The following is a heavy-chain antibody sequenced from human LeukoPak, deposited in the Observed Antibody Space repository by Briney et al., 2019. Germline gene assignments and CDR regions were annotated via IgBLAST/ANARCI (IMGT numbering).Heavy chain of an antibody. J-gene: IGHJ4*02. Sequence: PGGSLRLSCAASGFTFSSYALHWVRQAPGKGLEWVAVISYDGSYEYLAESVKGRFTISRDDSKNTLYLQINSLRAEDTAMYYCAKEENTAANSWGQGTLVSVSS. CDR1: GFTFSSYA. CDR3: AKEENTAANS. V-gene: IGHV3-30*18. D-gene: IGHD2-2*01. CDR2: ISYDGSYE.